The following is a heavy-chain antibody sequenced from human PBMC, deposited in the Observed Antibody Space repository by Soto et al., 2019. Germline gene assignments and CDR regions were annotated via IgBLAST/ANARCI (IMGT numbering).Heavy chain of an antibody. D-gene: IGHD3-10*01. CDR2: IRSKASGGTA. J-gene: IGHJ4*02. CDR1: GFNFGDYA. Sequence: GGSLRLSCTTSGFNFGDYAMIWLRQAPGKGLEWLTFIRSKASGGTAEYAASVKDRFTILRDDSEGIAYLQMNSLKTEDTAVYYCTRDKFGERAFDYWGQGALVTVSS. CDR3: TRDKFGERAFDY. V-gene: IGHV3-49*03.